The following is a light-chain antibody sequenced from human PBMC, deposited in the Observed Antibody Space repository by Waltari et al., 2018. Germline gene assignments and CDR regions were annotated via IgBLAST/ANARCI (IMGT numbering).Light chain of an antibody. CDR1: QSVNTY. CDR3: QHHVRLPAT. Sequence: EIVLTQSPGPLSLSPGARAPLSCRAIQSVNTYLAGYQQKPGQAPRLLIYAASTRAAGIPDRFSGSGSGTDFSLTISRLEAEDFAVYYCQHHVRLPATFGQGTKVEIK. CDR2: AAS. V-gene: IGKV3-20*01. J-gene: IGKJ1*01.